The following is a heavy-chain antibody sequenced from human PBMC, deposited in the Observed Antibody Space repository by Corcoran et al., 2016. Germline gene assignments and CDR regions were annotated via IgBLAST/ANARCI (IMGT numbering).Heavy chain of an antibody. CDR3: ARGRIRAIANYYYGMNV. D-gene: IGHD4-17*01. V-gene: IGHV3-53*01. Sequence: DVQLVESGGGLIQPGGSLRLSCEASGFIVRGTYVSWVRQAPGKGLEWVSIIWSDDSASYADSVKGRFTMSRDNSKNMLYLQMNNVGAEETAVYYCARGRIRAIANYYYGMNVWGQGTAVTVSS. CDR2: IWSDDSA. CDR1: GFIVRGTY. J-gene: IGHJ6*02.